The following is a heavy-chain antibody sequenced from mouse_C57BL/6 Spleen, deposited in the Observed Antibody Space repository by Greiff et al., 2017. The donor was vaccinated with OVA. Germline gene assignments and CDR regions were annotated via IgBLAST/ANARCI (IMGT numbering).Heavy chain of an antibody. J-gene: IGHJ1*03. D-gene: IGHD2-3*01. Sequence: QVQLKESGPGLVQPSQSLSITCTVSSFSLTSYGVHWVRQSPGKGLEWLGVIWSGGSTDYNAAFISRLSISKDNSKSQVFFKMNSLQADDTAIYYCARNGGYSFHWYCDVWGTGTTVTVSS. CDR1: SFSLTSYG. CDR3: ARNGGYSFHWYCDV. CDR2: IWSGGST. V-gene: IGHV2-2*01.